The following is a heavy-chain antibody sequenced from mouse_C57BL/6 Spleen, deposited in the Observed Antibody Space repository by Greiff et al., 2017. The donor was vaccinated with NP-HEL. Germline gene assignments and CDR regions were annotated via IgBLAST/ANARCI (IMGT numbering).Heavy chain of an antibody. D-gene: IGHD1-1*01. V-gene: IGHV1-82*01. CDR1: GYAFSSSW. Sequence: QVQLKESGPELVKPGASVKISCKASGYAFSSSWMNWVKQRPGKGLEWIGRIYPGDGDTNYNGKFKGKATLTADKSSSTAYMQLSSLTSEDSAVYFCARGYGSSSLDYWGQGTTLTVSS. J-gene: IGHJ2*01. CDR2: IYPGDGDT. CDR3: ARGYGSSSLDY.